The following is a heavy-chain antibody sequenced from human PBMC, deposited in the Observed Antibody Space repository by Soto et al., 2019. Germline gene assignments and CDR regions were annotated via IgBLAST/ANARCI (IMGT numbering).Heavy chain of an antibody. CDR3: ARDRDGYNYYYVMDV. CDR1: GFTFSSYV. V-gene: IGHV3-30-3*01. CDR2: ISYDGSNK. J-gene: IGHJ6*02. Sequence: TGGSLRLSCAASGFTFSSYVIHWVRQAPGKGLEWVAVISYDGSNKYYADSVKGRFTISKDSSKNTLYLQMNSLRAEDTAVYYCARDRDGYNYYYVMDVWGQGTTVTVSS. D-gene: IGHD5-12*01.